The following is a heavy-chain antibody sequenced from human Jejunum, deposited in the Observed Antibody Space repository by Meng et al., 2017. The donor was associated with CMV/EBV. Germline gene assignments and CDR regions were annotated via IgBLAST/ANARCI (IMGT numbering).Heavy chain of an antibody. CDR2: VSYSGST. Sequence: SRGCIRYTTWRWIRATARKGLECIGSVSYSGSTDYNPSLKSRVSISLDTSENQFSLKVTSVTAGDTAVYYCARWSGSESYPSADYWGQGTRVTVSS. D-gene: IGHD3-10*01. V-gene: IGHV4-59*01. J-gene: IGHJ4*02. CDR3: ARWSGSESYPSADY. CDR1: RGCIRYTT.